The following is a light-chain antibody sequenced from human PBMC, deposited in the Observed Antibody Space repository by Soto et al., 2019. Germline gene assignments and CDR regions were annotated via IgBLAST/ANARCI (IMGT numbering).Light chain of an antibody. CDR1: QGRRNY. CDR2: DAS. CDR3: QKYNSVPS. Sequence: DIQMTQSPSSLSASVGDRVTISCRASQGRRNYVAWYQQRPGKVPKLLIYDASTLQSGVPSRFSGSGSGKDFTLTISSLQPEDVATYYCQKYNSVPSFGGGTKVEIK. J-gene: IGKJ4*01. V-gene: IGKV1-27*01.